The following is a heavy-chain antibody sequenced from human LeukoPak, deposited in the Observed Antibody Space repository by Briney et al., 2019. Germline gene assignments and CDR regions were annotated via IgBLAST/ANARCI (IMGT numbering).Heavy chain of an antibody. CDR3: AREIITAGYYYYYMDV. Sequence: SETLSLTCTVSSGSVSSGNYYWSWIRQPPGKGLEWIGYIFYSGSTKYNPSLKSRVTISVDTSKNQFSLKVSSVTAADTAVYYCAREIITAGYYYYYMDVWGKGTTVTVSS. CDR2: IFYSGST. CDR1: SGSVSSGNYY. D-gene: IGHD6-25*01. J-gene: IGHJ6*03. V-gene: IGHV4-61*01.